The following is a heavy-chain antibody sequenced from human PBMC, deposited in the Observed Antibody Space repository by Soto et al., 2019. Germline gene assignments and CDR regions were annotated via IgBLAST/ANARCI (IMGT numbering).Heavy chain of an antibody. D-gene: IGHD5-18*01. V-gene: IGHV3-23*01. CDR1: GFTFSSYV. CDR2: ISGSGGNT. Sequence: EVQLLESGGGLVQPGGSLRLSCAASGFTFSSYVMSWVRQAPGKGLEWVSAISGSGGNTYYADSVKGRFTLSRDNSKNTLYLQVNSLRAEDTAVYYCATVFYDGYKFQHWGQGTLVTVSS. CDR3: ATVFYDGYKFQH. J-gene: IGHJ1*01.